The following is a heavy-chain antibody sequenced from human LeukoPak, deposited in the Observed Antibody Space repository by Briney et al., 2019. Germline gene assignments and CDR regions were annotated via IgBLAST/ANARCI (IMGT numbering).Heavy chain of an antibody. D-gene: IGHD5-18*01. CDR3: ARNHTHEGYGYYFDH. CDR1: GGSISSSIYY. V-gene: IGHV4-39*01. Sequence: SETLSLTCTVSGGSISSSIYYWGWIRQPPGKGLEWIGSIYYSGSTHYNPSLKSRVIISVDTSKNQFSLTLSSVTAADTAVYYCARNHTHEGYGYYFDHWGQGTLITVSS. CDR2: IYYSGST. J-gene: IGHJ4*02.